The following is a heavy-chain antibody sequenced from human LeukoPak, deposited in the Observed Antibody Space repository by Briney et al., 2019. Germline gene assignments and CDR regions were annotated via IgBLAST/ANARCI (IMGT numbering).Heavy chain of an antibody. D-gene: IGHD3-10*02. CDR2: ISYDGSNK. CDR3: AELGITMIGGV. CDR1: GFTFSSYG. V-gene: IGHV3-30*18. J-gene: IGHJ6*04. Sequence: PGGSLRLSCAASGFTFSSYGMHWVSQAPGKGLEWVAVISYDGSNKYYADSVKGRFTISRDNSKNTLYLQMNSLRAEDTAVYYCAELGITMIGGVWGKGTTVTISS.